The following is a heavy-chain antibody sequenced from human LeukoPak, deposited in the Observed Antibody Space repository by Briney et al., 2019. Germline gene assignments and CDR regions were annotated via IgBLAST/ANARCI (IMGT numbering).Heavy chain of an antibody. D-gene: IGHD3-9*01. CDR2: MNPNSGNT. Sequence: ASVKVSCKASGGTFSSYAISWVRQAPGQGLEWMGWMNPNSGNTGYAQKFQGRVTMTRNTSISTAYMELSSLRSEDTAVYYCARELRYFDWPHYYYYMDVWGKGTTVTISS. CDR1: GGTFSSYA. V-gene: IGHV1-8*02. CDR3: ARELRYFDWPHYYYYMDV. J-gene: IGHJ6*03.